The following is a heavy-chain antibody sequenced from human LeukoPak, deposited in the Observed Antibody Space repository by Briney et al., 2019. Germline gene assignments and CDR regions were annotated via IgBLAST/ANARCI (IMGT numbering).Heavy chain of an antibody. CDR3: ARDCSSTSCYRGFDY. CDR1: GFTFSDYY. J-gene: IGHJ4*02. D-gene: IGHD2-2*02. V-gene: IGHV3-11*04. CDR2: ISSSGSTI. Sequence: PGGSLRLSCAASGFTFSDYYMSWIRQAPGKGLEWVSYISSSGSTIYYADSVKGRFTISRDNAKNSLNLQMNSLRAEDTAVYYCARDCSSTSCYRGFDYWGQGTLVTVSS.